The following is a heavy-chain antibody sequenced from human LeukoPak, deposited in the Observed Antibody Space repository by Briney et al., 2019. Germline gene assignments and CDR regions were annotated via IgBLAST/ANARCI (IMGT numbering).Heavy chain of an antibody. CDR1: GSPLRSYW. V-gene: IGHV3-74*01. Sequence: SGGPLRLPCPAPGSPLRSYWMNWARQPPGKGLVWVSRINSDGSSTSYADSVKGRFTISRDNAKNTLYLQMNSLRAEDTAVYYCARGSVRFDYWGQGTLVTVSS. CDR3: ARGSVRFDY. J-gene: IGHJ4*02. CDR2: INSDGSST. D-gene: IGHD3-10*02.